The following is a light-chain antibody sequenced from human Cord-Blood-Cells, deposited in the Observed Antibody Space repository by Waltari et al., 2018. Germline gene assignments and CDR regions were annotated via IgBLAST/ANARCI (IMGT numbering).Light chain of an antibody. V-gene: IGKV3-11*01. J-gene: IGKJ2*01. CDR3: QQRSNWPGYT. CDR2: AAS. Sequence: EIVLTQSPATLSLSPGERATLSCRASQSVSSYLAWYQQKPGQTPRLLIYAASNRATGIPARFSGSGSGTDFTLTVSSLEPEDFAVYYCQQRSNWPGYTFGQGTKLEIK. CDR1: QSVSSY.